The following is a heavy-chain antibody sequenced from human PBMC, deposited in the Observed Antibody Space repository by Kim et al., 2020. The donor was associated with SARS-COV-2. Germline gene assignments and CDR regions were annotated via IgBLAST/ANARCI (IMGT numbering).Heavy chain of an antibody. D-gene: IGHD2-2*01. CDR1: GFTFDDYA. CDR2: ISWNSGSI. J-gene: IGHJ6*03. CDR3: AKESSYCSSTSCYGTNGMDV. Sequence: GGSLRLSCAASGFTFDDYAMHWVRQAPGKGLEWVSGISWNSGSIGYADSVKGRFTISRDNAKNSLYLQMNSLRAEDTALYYCAKESSYCSSTSCYGTNGMDVWGKGTTVTVSS. V-gene: IGHV3-9*01.